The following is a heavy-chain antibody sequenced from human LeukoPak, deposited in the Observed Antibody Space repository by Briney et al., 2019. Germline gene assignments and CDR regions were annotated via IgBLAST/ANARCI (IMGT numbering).Heavy chain of an antibody. J-gene: IGHJ4*02. CDR2: VKSKTDGGTT. V-gene: IGHV3-15*01. Sequence: GGSLRLSCAGPGFTFIKAWMTWVRQAPGKGLEWVGRVKSKTDGGTTDYAAPVKGRFTIPRDDSKNTLFLQMNSRKTEDTALYSCTILGHFWGSSTTIDYWGQGPLVTVSS. D-gene: IGHD2/OR15-2a*01. CDR1: GFTFIKAW. CDR3: TILGHFWGSSTTIDY.